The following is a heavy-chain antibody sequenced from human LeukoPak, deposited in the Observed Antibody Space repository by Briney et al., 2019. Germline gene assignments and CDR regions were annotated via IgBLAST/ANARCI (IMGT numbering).Heavy chain of an antibody. CDR3: AKDQTPIRFLEGMDV. CDR1: GFTFSSYA. Sequence: GGSLRLSCAASGFTFSSYAMSWVRQAPGKGLEWVSAISGSGGSTYYADSVKGRFTISRDNSKNTLYLQMNSLRAEDTAVYYCAKDQTPIRFLEGMDVWGQGTTVTVSS. CDR2: ISGSGGST. V-gene: IGHV3-23*01. D-gene: IGHD3-3*01. J-gene: IGHJ6*02.